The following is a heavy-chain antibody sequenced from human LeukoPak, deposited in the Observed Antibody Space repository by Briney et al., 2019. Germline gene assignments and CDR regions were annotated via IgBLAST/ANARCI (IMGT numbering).Heavy chain of an antibody. V-gene: IGHV3-48*03. CDR1: GFTVSNYE. CDR3: ARLRIGLGAFDI. J-gene: IGHJ3*02. D-gene: IGHD3/OR15-3a*01. CDR2: ISTSSSTI. Sequence: GGSLRLSCAASGFTVSNYEINWVRQAPGQGLEWVSYISTSSSTIYYADSVKGRFIISRDNAKNSLYLQMNSLRSEDTAVYYCARLRIGLGAFDIWGQGTTVTVSS.